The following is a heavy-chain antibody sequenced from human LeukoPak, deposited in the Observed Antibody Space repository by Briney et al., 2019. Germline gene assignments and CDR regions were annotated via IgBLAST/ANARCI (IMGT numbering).Heavy chain of an antibody. Sequence: GGSLRLSCAASGFTFSSYWMHWVRQAPGKGLVWASRINSDGSSTSYADSVKGRFTISRDNAKNTLYLQMNSLRAEDTAVYYCVSALSDWGQGTLVTVSS. J-gene: IGHJ4*02. CDR2: INSDGSST. V-gene: IGHV3-74*01. D-gene: IGHD3-16*02. CDR3: VSALSD. CDR1: GFTFSSYW.